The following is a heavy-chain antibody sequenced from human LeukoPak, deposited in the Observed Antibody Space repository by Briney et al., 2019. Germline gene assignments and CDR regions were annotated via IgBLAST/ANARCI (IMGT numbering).Heavy chain of an antibody. J-gene: IGHJ4*02. CDR1: GFTFSDYW. V-gene: IGHV3-23*01. CDR3: AKDSAVAAFDY. Sequence: PGGSLTLSCAASGFTFSDYWMHWVRQAPGKGLEWVSAISGSGGSTYYADSVKGRFTISRDNSKNTLYLQMNSLRAEDTAVYYCAKDSAVAAFDYWGQGTLVTVSS. D-gene: IGHD6-19*01. CDR2: ISGSGGST.